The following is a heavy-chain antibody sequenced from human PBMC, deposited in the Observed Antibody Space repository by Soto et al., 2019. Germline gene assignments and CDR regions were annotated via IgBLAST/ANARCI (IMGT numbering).Heavy chain of an antibody. Sequence: QVQLVQSGAEVKKPGASVKVSCKASGYTFTSNYMHWVRQAPGQGLEWMGIINPSGGSTSYAQKFQGRVTMTRDTSTSTVYMELSSLRSEDTAVYYCARARCSGGSCYQADYWGRGTLVTVSS. CDR3: ARARCSGGSCYQADY. CDR1: GYTFTSNY. J-gene: IGHJ4*02. V-gene: IGHV1-46*03. D-gene: IGHD2-15*01. CDR2: INPSGGST.